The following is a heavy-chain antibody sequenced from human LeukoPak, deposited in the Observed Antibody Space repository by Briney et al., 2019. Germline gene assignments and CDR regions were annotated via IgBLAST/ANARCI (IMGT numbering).Heavy chain of an antibody. V-gene: IGHV3-7*01. CDR2: INPPGNDK. CDR3: ARPDSYENGRSYPHS. CDR1: GFNLINYW. Sequence: GGSLRLSCAASGFNLINYWMSWVRQAPGKGLEWVANINPPGNDKSYVDSVKGRFTISRDNAKNSLYLQMNSLRVEDTAVYYCARPDSYENGRSYPHSWGQGTLVTVSS. J-gene: IGHJ4*02. D-gene: IGHD3-22*01.